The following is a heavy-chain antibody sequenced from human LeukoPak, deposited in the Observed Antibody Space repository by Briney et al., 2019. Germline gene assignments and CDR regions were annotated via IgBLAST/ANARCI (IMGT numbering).Heavy chain of an antibody. CDR1: GYTFTGYY. Sequence: ASVKVSCKASGYTFTGYYMHWVRQAPGQGLGWMGWINPNSGGTNYAQKFQGRVTMTRDTSISTAYMELSRLRSDDTAVYYCARAGIAVAGILGLGYYYYGMDVWGQGTTVTVSS. CDR2: INPNSGGT. J-gene: IGHJ6*02. D-gene: IGHD6-19*01. V-gene: IGHV1-2*02. CDR3: ARAGIAVAGILGLGYYYYGMDV.